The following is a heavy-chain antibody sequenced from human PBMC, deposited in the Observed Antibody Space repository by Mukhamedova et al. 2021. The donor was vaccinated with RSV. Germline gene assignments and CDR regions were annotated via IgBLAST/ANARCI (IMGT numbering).Heavy chain of an antibody. Sequence: WGWIRQPPGKGLEWIGEINHSGSTNYNPSLKSRVTISVDTSKNQFSLKLSSVTAADTAVNYCARGSFYYDSSGYYYVQDYWGQGTLV. D-gene: IGHD3-22*01. CDR3: ARGSFYYDSSGYYYVQDY. CDR2: INHSGST. J-gene: IGHJ4*02. V-gene: IGHV4-34*01.